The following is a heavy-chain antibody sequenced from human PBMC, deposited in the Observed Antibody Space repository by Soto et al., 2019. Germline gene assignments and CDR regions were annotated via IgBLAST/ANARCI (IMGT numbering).Heavy chain of an antibody. Sequence: SETLSLTCNVSGGSISNSNYYWGWIRQPPGKGLEWIGSIYYTGNTYYNPSLKSRVTISVDTSKNQFSLKLNSMTAADTAVYYCARHNYGSGSTYFDYWGQGTLVTVSS. CDR1: GGSISNSNYY. CDR2: IYYTGNT. CDR3: ARHNYGSGSTYFDY. V-gene: IGHV4-39*01. D-gene: IGHD3-10*01. J-gene: IGHJ4*02.